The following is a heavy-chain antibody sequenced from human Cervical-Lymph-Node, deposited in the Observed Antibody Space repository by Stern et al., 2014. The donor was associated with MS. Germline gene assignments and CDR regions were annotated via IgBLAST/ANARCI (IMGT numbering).Heavy chain of an antibody. J-gene: IGHJ5*02. Sequence: VQLEESGAEVKKPGASVKVTCTASGYTVTSYYLHWVRQPPAQGLEGMGIINPGTATTSYDRTFWGRLTLTRDTSTSPVFMELSGLTSDDTAVYYCAKSGTISGVITGPYYWFDPWGQGTLVTVSS. CDR3: AKSGTISGVITGPYYWFDP. D-gene: IGHD3-3*01. V-gene: IGHV1-46*01. CDR1: GYTVTSYY. CDR2: INPGTATT.